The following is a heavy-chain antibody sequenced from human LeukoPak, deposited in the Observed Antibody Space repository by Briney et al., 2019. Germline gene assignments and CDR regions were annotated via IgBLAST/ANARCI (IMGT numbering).Heavy chain of an antibody. J-gene: IGHJ4*02. D-gene: IGHD6-13*01. CDR2: ISSSGSSI. CDR3: AKRITGYSSSWYYFEY. CDR1: GFTFSSYE. V-gene: IGHV3-48*03. Sequence: GGSLRLSCAASGFTFSSYEMNWVRQAPGKGLEWVSYISSSGSSIYYADSVKGRFTISRDNAKNSLYLQMNSLRAEDTAVYYCAKRITGYSSSWYYFEYWGQGTLVTVSS.